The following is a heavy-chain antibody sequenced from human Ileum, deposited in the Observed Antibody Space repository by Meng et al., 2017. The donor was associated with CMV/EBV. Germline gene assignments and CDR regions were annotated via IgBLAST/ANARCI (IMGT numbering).Heavy chain of an antibody. Sequence: SETLSLTCTVSGGSFTSSYWSWIRQPPGKTLEWIGYVYYSGSTNYNPSLKSRVTISVDTSKSQFSLKLSSVTAEDTAMYYCARDSTGDRWFDPWGQGNLVNGAS. V-gene: IGHV4-59*01. CDR3: ARDSTGDRWFDP. J-gene: IGHJ5*02. D-gene: IGHD7-27*01. CDR2: VYYSGST. CDR1: GGSFTSSY.